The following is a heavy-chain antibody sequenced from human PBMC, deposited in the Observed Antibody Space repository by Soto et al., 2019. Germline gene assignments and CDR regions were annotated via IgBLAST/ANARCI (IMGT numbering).Heavy chain of an antibody. CDR3: AKNYYFDN. J-gene: IGHJ4*02. CDR1: GFTFSSYA. CDR2: ISGSGGST. V-gene: IGHV3-23*01. Sequence: PGGSLRLSCAASGFTFSSYAINWVRQAPGKGLEWVSAISGSGGSTYYADSVKGRFTISRDNSRNTPYLQMNSLRAEDTALYYCAKNYYFDNWGQGTLVTVSS.